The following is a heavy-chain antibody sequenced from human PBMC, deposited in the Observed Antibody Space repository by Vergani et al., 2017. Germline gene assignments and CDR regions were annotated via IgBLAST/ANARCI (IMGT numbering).Heavy chain of an antibody. J-gene: IGHJ6*02. CDR2: INSDGSST. V-gene: IGHV3-74*01. CDR3: ASDLYGSGSYAYYYGMDV. CDR1: GFTFSSYW. Sequence: EVQLVESGGGLVQPGGSLRLSCAASGFTFSSYWMHWVRQAPGKGLVWVSRINSDGSSTSYADSVTGRFTISRDNAKNTLDLQMNSLRVEDTAVYYCASDLYGSGSYAYYYGMDVWGQGTTVTVSS. D-gene: IGHD3-10*01.